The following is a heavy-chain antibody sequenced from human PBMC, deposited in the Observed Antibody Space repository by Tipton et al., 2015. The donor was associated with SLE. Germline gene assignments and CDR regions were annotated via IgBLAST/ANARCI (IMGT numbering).Heavy chain of an antibody. CDR2: IYYSGNT. CDR3: ARVKRSPRAFDI. V-gene: IGHV4-34*09. J-gene: IGHJ3*02. D-gene: IGHD1-26*01. CDR1: GGSFSGYY. Sequence: TLSLTCAVYGGSFSGYYWSWIRQPPGKGLEWIGYIYYSGNTYYNPSLKSRVTISSDTSQNQFSLELNSVTAADTAVYYCARVKRSPRAFDIWGQGTMVTVSS.